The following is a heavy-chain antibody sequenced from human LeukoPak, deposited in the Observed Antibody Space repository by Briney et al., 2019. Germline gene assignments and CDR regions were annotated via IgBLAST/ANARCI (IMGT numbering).Heavy chain of an antibody. CDR1: GPSFINSW. V-gene: IGHV5-51*01. J-gene: IGHJ4*02. CDR2: IYPDDSDT. CDR3: ALIGGYESY. Sequence: GASLQISSKGSGPSFINSWIGWVRQLPGKGLEWMGIIYPDDSDTKYSPSFQGQVTISADKSISTAYLQWSSLKASDTAMYYCALIGGYESYWGQETLVTVSS. D-gene: IGHD5-12*01.